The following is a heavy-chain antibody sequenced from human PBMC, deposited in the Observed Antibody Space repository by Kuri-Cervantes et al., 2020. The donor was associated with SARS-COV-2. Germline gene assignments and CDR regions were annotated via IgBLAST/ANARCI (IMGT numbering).Heavy chain of an antibody. Sequence: GGSLRLSCAASGFTFSSYSMNWVRQAPGKGLEWVSYISSSSSTIYYADSVKGRFTISRDNAKNSLYLQMNSLRDEDTAVYYCARRYCSSTSCPPYYYYGMDVWGQGTTVTVSS. J-gene: IGHJ6*02. CDR1: GFTFSSYS. CDR2: ISSSSSTI. V-gene: IGHV3-48*02. D-gene: IGHD2-2*01. CDR3: ARRYCSSTSCPPYYYYGMDV.